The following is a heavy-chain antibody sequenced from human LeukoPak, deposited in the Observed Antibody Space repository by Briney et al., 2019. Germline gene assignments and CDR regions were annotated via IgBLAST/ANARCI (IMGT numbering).Heavy chain of an antibody. CDR2: ISTRSSYI. CDR1: GFTFSTYS. Sequence: GGSLRLSSAASGFTFSTYSMNWVRQAPGKGLEWVSSISTRSSYIYYVDSVRGRFTISRDNAKKSLYLQMNSLRVEDSAVYYCAGDQGGNRWTYWGQGTLVTVSS. D-gene: IGHD3-16*01. V-gene: IGHV3-21*04. CDR3: AGDQGGNRWTY. J-gene: IGHJ4*02.